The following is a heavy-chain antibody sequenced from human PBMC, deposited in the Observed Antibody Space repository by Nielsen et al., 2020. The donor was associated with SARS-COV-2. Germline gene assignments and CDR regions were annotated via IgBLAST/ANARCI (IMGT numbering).Heavy chain of an antibody. CDR1: GGSFSGYY. CDR3: ARIRYQLPYYYYYGMDV. J-gene: IGHJ6*02. D-gene: IGHD2-2*01. V-gene: IGHV2-70*01. CDR2: IDWDDDK. Sequence: TLSLTCAVYGGSFSGYYWSWIRQPPGKALEWLALIDWDDDKYYSTSLKTRLTISKDTSKNQVVLTMTNMDPVDTATYYCARIRYQLPYYYYYGMDVWGQGTTVTVSS.